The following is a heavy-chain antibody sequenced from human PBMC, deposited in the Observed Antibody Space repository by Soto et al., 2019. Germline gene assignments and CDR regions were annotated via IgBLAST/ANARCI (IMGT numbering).Heavy chain of an antibody. J-gene: IGHJ6*02. V-gene: IGHV1-69*01. CDR2: IIPIFGTA. D-gene: IGHD6-6*01. Sequence: QVQLVQSGAAVKKPGASVKVSCKASGGTFSSYAISWVRHAPGQGLEWMGGIIPIFGTANYAQKFQGRVTITADESTSTAYMELSSLRSEDTAVYYCARISSSSVVGYYGMDVWSQGTKVTVSS. CDR1: GGTFSSYA. CDR3: ARISSSSVVGYYGMDV.